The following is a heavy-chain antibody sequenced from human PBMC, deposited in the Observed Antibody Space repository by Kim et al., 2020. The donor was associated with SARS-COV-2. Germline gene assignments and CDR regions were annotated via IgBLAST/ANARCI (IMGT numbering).Heavy chain of an antibody. D-gene: IGHD3-3*01. Sequence: GGSLRLSCAASGLSFVESAMNWVRQAPGKGLERVAVISYDGRNKEYAATVKGRFSISRDNSKSTVSLQMNSLRVEDTAVYYCARVNYDESVSLSDYYNGMDVWGQGTTVTVSS. CDR1: GLSFVESA. J-gene: IGHJ6*02. CDR3: ARVNYDESVSLSDYYNGMDV. CDR2: ISYDGRNK. V-gene: IGHV3-30-3*01.